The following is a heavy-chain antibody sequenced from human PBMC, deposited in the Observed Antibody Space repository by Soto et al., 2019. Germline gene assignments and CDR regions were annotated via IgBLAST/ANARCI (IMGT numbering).Heavy chain of an antibody. Sequence: SETLSLTCAVYGGAFSGYYWSWVRPPPGKGLEWIGEINHSGSTNYNPSLKSRVTISVDTSKNQFSLKLSSVTAADTAVYYCARHVGRGLLIRPMWDYWGQGTLVTVSS. CDR3: ARHVGRGLLIRPMWDY. J-gene: IGHJ4*02. CDR1: GGAFSGYY. D-gene: IGHD2-15*01. CDR2: INHSGST. V-gene: IGHV4-34*01.